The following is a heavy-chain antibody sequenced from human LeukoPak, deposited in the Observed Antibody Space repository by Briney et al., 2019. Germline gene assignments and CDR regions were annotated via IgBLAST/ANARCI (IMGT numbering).Heavy chain of an antibody. CDR1: GYTFTSYG. D-gene: IGHD3-3*01. CDR2: ISAYNGNT. J-gene: IGHJ4*02. V-gene: IGHV1-18*01. Sequence: ASVKVSCKASGYTFTSYGISWVRQAPGQGLEWMGWISAYNGNTNYAQKLQGRVTMTTDTSTSTAYMELSSLRSDDTAVYYCATVPPYSCDFWSGYYHYFDCWGQGTLVTVSS. CDR3: ATVPPYSCDFWSGYYHYFDC.